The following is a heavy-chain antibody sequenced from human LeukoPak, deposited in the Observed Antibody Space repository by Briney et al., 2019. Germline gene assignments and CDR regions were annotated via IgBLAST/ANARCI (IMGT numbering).Heavy chain of an antibody. V-gene: IGHV1-69*05. D-gene: IGHD3-22*01. Sequence: SVKVSCKASGGTFSSYAISWVRQAPGQGLEWMGGIIPIFGTANYAQKLQGRVTMTTDTSTSTAYMELRSLSSDDTAVYYCARDLTYYYDSSGSFFDYWGQGTLVTVSS. J-gene: IGHJ4*02. CDR1: GGTFSSYA. CDR3: ARDLTYYYDSSGSFFDY. CDR2: IIPIFGTA.